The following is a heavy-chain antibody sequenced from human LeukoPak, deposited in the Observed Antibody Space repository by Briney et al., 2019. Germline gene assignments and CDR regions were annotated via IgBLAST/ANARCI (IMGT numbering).Heavy chain of an antibody. Sequence: AGGSLRLSCAASGFTFSSYAMSWVRQAPGKGLEWVSYISSSSSTIYHADSVKGRFTISRDNAKNSLYLQMNSLRAEDTAVYYCARSYETDIVVVVAATPSRYYGMDVWGQGTTVTVSS. V-gene: IGHV3-48*01. CDR3: ARSYETDIVVVVAATPSRYYGMDV. D-gene: IGHD2-15*01. CDR1: GFTFSSYA. J-gene: IGHJ6*02. CDR2: ISSSSSTI.